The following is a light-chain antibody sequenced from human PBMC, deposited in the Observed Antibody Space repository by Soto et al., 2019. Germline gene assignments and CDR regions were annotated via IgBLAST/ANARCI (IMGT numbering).Light chain of an antibody. J-gene: IGLJ1*01. V-gene: IGLV2-14*01. CDR2: EVS. CDR1: SSDVGGYKY. CDR3: SSYTSSSTLV. Sequence: QSALTQPASVSGSPGQSITISCSGTSSDVGGYKYVSWYQQHPGKAPKVIIYEVSIRPSGVSDRFSGSKSGSTASLTISGLQSEDEADYYCSSYTSSSTLVFGTGTKLTVL.